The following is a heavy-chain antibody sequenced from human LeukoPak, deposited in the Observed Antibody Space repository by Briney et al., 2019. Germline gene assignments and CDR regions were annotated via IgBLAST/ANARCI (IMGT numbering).Heavy chain of an antibody. V-gene: IGHV3-53*01. D-gene: IGHD1-14*01. CDR3: VQLLDDNPIRWYFGL. CDR1: GFTVSSNY. CDR2: ISDSGDTP. Sequence: GGSLRLSCAASGFTVSSNYMSWVRQAPGKGLKWVSSISDSGDTPYYADSVKGLFTISRDNSKNTLYLQMSSLRAEDTAVYYCVQLLDDNPIRWYFGLWGRGTLVTVSS. J-gene: IGHJ2*01.